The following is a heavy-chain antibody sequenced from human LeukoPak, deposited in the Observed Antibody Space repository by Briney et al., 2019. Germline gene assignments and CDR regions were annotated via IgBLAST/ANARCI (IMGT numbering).Heavy chain of an antibody. Sequence: PGGTLRLSCAASGFTFRRYGMHWVRQAPGKGLEWVAFIGYDGRNKYYADSVKGRFTISRENSKNTLYLQMNSLRGEDTAVYYCAKDLRYFDYIFDYWGQGNLVTVSS. D-gene: IGHD3-9*01. CDR2: IGYDGRNK. CDR3: AKDLRYFDYIFDY. V-gene: IGHV3-30*02. CDR1: GFTFRRYG. J-gene: IGHJ4*02.